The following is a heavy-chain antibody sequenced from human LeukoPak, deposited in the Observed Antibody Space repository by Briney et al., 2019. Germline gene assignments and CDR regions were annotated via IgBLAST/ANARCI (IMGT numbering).Heavy chain of an antibody. Sequence: GESLKISCKVSGYSFTSYWIGWVRQMPGKGLEWMGIIYPGDSDTRYSPSFQGQVTISADKSISTAYLQWSSLKASDTAMDYCARISGYCSGGSCYWIDYWGQGTLVTVSS. CDR2: IYPGDSDT. CDR1: GYSFTSYW. D-gene: IGHD2-15*01. V-gene: IGHV5-51*01. CDR3: ARISGYCSGGSCYWIDY. J-gene: IGHJ4*02.